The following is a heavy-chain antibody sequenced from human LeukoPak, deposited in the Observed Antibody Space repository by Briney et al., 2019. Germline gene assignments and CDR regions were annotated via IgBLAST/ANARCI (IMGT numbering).Heavy chain of an antibody. J-gene: IGHJ4*02. D-gene: IGHD2-15*01. CDR3: ARWHCSGGSCRLDY. CDR1: GYTFTSYD. Sequence: ASVKVSCKASGYTFTSYDINWVRQATGQGLEWMGWMNPNSGNTGYAQKFQGRVTMTRNTSISTAYMELSSLRSEDTAVCYCARWHCSGGSCRLDYWGQGTLVTVSS. CDR2: MNPNSGNT. V-gene: IGHV1-8*01.